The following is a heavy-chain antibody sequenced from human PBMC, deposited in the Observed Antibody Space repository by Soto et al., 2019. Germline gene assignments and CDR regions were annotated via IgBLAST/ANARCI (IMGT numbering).Heavy chain of an antibody. CDR2: IYYSGST. CDR1: GGSLSSYY. J-gene: IGHJ4*02. D-gene: IGHD3-16*01. CDR3: ARLWGYYFDY. Sequence: PSETLSLTCTVSGGSLSSYYWSWIRQPPGKGLEWIGYIYYSGSTNYNPSLKSRVTISVDTSKNQFSLKLSSVTAADTAVYYCARLWGYYFDYWGQGTLVTVSS. V-gene: IGHV4-59*08.